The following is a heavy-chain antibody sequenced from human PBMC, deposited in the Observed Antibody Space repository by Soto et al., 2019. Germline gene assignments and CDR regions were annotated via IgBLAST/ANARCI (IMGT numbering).Heavy chain of an antibody. V-gene: IGHV3-15*07. CDR1: GFTFSSAW. CDR3: PTGSVDGY. D-gene: IGHD2-15*01. CDR2: IKRKMEGETT. J-gene: IGHJ4*02. Sequence: EVPLVESGGGLVKPGGSLRLSCAASGFTFSSAWMNWVRQAPGKGLEWVGRIKRKMEGETTHYAALVKGRFTISRDDSKNMLLLQMNRVKPADTAINDCPTGSVDGYWGQGLLVTVSS.